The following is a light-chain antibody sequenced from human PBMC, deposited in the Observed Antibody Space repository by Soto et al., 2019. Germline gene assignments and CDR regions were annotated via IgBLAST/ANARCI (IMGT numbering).Light chain of an antibody. CDR3: SSYGASSTL. CDR2: DVS. CDR1: SSDIGSSNY. J-gene: IGLJ2*01. V-gene: IGLV2-14*03. Sequence: QSALTQPASLSGSPGQSITISCTGTSSDIGSSNYISWYQQHPGKAPKLLIFDVSYRPSGISDRFSGSKSGNTASLTISVLQTEDEADYYCSSYGASSTLFGGGPKVTVL.